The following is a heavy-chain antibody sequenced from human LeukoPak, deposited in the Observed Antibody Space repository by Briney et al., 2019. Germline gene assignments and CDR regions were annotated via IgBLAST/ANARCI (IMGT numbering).Heavy chain of an antibody. Sequence: GSLRLSCAASGFPFSSYSMNWVRQAPGKGLGWVSSISSSSSYIYYADSVKGRFTISRDNAKNSLYLQMNSLRAEDTAVYYCARGRWGSSSRYYYYYYMDVWGKGTTVTVSS. D-gene: IGHD6-6*01. CDR2: ISSSSSYI. CDR3: ARGRWGSSSRYYYYYYMDV. CDR1: GFPFSSYS. J-gene: IGHJ6*03. V-gene: IGHV3-21*01.